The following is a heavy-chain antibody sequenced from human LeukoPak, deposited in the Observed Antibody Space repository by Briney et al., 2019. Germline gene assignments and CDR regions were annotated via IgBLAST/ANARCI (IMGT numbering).Heavy chain of an antibody. CDR3: AKGAREYSSSSLDY. J-gene: IGHJ4*02. D-gene: IGHD6-6*01. CDR2: ISGSGGST. CDR1: GFTFSSYA. V-gene: IGHV3-23*01. Sequence: GGSLRPSCAASGFTFSSYAMSWVRQAPGKGLEWVSAISGSGGSTYYADSVKGRFTISRDNSKNTLYLQMNSLRAEDTAVYYCAKGAREYSSSSLDYWGQGTLVTVSS.